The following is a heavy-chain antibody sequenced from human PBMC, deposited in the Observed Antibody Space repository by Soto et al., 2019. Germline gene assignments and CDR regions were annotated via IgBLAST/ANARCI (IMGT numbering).Heavy chain of an antibody. V-gene: IGHV3-73*01. CDR2: IRSKAHSYAT. CDR1: GFTFSGSA. J-gene: IGHJ4*03. CDR3: TRAGSRCYGSIDY. Sequence: EVQLVESGGGLVQPGESLKLSCAASGFTFSGSAIHWVRQTSGKGLEWIGRIRSKAHSYATAYAESVKGRFTFSRDDSKNTADLHLDSRQTEETAVYYCTRAGSRCYGSIDYWGKGPVVTVSS. D-gene: IGHD6-13*01.